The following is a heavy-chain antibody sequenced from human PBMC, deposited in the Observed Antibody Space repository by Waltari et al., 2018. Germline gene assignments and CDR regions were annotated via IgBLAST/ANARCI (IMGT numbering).Heavy chain of an antibody. CDR1: RLSQSPYE. Sequence: AQLEESGGDLVQPGGSLTLSCTSSRLSQSPYEIHLVRQAPGKGMEWLSYISMSGRSILYADSVRGRLTISIDNAKNSVYLHINSLRADDTAVYCCAGGRDFWTGSQSPSYNGLDVWGQGTTVTVSS. V-gene: IGHV3-48*03. J-gene: IGHJ6*02. D-gene: IGHD3-3*01. CDR3: AGGRDFWTGSQSPSYNGLDV. CDR2: ISMSGRSI.